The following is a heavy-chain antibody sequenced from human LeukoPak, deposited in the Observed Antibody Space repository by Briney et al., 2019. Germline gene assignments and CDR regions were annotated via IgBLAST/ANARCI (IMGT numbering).Heavy chain of an antibody. CDR3: ARGADSSGYYIKNWYFDL. D-gene: IGHD3-22*01. J-gene: IGHJ2*01. CDR2: MNPNSGNT. CDR1: GYTFTSYD. V-gene: IGHV1-8*01. Sequence: ASVKVSCKASGYTFTSYDINWVRQAPGQGLEWMGWMNPNSGNTGYAQKFQGRVTMTRNTSISTAYMELSSLRSEDTAVYYCARGADSSGYYIKNWYFDLWGRGTLVTVSS.